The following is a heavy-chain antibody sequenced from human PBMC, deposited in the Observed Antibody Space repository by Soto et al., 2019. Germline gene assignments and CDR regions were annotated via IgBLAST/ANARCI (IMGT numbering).Heavy chain of an antibody. J-gene: IGHJ4*02. CDR1: GGSFSGYY. Sequence: NPSGDLSLTCAVYGGSFSGYYWSWIRQPPGKGLEWIGEINHSGSTNYNPSLKSRVTISVDTSKNQFSLKLSSVTAADTAVYYCARGQWEDYVYWGQGTLVTVSS. CDR2: INHSGST. CDR3: ARGQWEDYVY. D-gene: IGHD1-26*01. V-gene: IGHV4-34*01.